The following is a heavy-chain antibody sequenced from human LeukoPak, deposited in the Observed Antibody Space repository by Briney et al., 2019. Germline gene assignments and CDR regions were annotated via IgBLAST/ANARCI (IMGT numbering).Heavy chain of an antibody. CDR2: ISSSGSTI. V-gene: IGHV3-48*01. CDR3: ARGGVDYYGSGTYYLMYYFDN. J-gene: IGHJ4*02. D-gene: IGHD3-10*01. CDR1: KFTFSSYS. Sequence: GGSLRLSCTASKFTFSSYSMNWVRQAPGKGLEWISYISSSGSTIYYADSVKGRFTISRDDPHNTLYLQMNSLRAEDTAVYFCARGGVDYYGSGTYYLMYYFDNWGQGALVTVSS.